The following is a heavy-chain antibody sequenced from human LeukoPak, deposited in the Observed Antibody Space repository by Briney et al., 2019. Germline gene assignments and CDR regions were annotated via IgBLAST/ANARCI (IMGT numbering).Heavy chain of an antibody. CDR1: GYTFTSYG. CDR2: ISAYNGNT. Sequence: ASVKVSCKASGYTFTSYGISWVRQAPGQGLEWMGWISAYNGNTNYAQKLQGRVTMTTDTSTSTAYMELRSLRSDDTAVYYCARDRAAAGTEDWLDPWGQGTLVTVSS. J-gene: IGHJ5*02. D-gene: IGHD6-13*01. V-gene: IGHV1-18*01. CDR3: ARDRAAAGTEDWLDP.